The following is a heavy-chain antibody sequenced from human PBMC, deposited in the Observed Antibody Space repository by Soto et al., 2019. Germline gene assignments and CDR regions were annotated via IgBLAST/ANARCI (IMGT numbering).Heavy chain of an antibody. CDR1: GFTFSSYG. CDR2: ISYDGSNK. J-gene: IGHJ6*02. D-gene: IGHD3-16*02. Sequence: PGGSLRLSCAASGFTFSSYGMHWVRQAPGKGLEWVAVISYDGSNKYYADSVKGRFTISRDNSKNTLYLQMNSLRAEDTAVYYCARVRQGGAIAGNYYYYYGMDVWGQGTTVTVSS. V-gene: IGHV3-30*03. CDR3: ARVRQGGAIAGNYYYYYGMDV.